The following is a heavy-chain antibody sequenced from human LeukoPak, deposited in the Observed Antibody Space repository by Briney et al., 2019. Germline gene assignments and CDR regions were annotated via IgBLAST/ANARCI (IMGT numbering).Heavy chain of an antibody. D-gene: IGHD6-13*01. V-gene: IGHV4-61*01. CDR1: GGSVSSASYY. Sequence: SETLSLTCTVSGGSVSSASYYWSWIRQPPGKGLEWIGYIYYSGSTNYNPSLKSRVTISVGTSKNRFSLKLSSVTAADPAVYYCQVRVLRGSRSPFDSWGQGTLVTVSS. CDR2: IYYSGST. CDR3: QVRVLRGSRSPFDS. J-gene: IGHJ4*02.